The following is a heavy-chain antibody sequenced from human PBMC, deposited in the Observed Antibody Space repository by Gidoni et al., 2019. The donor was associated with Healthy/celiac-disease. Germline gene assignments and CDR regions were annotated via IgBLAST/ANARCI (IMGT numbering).Heavy chain of an antibody. D-gene: IGHD3-10*01. Sequence: EKYYVDSVKGRFTISRDNAKNSLYLQMNSLRAEDTAVYYCARNTDGSGSYYDLCAFDIWGQGTMVTVSS. CDR3: ARNTDGSGSYYDLCAFDI. V-gene: IGHV3-7*03. CDR2: EK. J-gene: IGHJ3*02.